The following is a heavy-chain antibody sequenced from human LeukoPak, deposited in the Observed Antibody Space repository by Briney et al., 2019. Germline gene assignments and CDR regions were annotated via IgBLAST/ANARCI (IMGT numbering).Heavy chain of an antibody. V-gene: IGHV3-74*01. CDR2: MSSDGTIT. Sequence: PGRSLRLSCAASGFTFNSYWMNWVRQAPGKGLVWVSHMSSDGTITSYADSVKGRFTISRDNAKNTLYLQMNSLRAEDTGVYYCASRGYLNYWGQGTLVTVSS. J-gene: IGHJ4*02. CDR3: ASRGYLNY. CDR1: GFTFNSYW.